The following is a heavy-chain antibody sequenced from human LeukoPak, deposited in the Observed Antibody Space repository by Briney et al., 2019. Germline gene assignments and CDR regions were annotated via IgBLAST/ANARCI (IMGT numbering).Heavy chain of an antibody. Sequence: ASVKVSCKASGYTFTSYYMHWVRQAPGQGLEWMGIINPSGGSTSYAQKFQGRVTMTRDTSTSTAYMELSRLRSDDTAVYYCARVKGNWYFDLWGRGTLVTVSS. CDR1: GYTFTSYY. J-gene: IGHJ2*01. V-gene: IGHV1-46*01. CDR2: INPSGGST. CDR3: ARVKGNWYFDL.